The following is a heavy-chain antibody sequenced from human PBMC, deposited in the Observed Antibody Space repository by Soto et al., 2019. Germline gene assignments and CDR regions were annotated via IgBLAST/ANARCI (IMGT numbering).Heavy chain of an antibody. V-gene: IGHV4-39*01. CDR3: ATSGIAVAGYAFDI. CDR2: IYYSGST. CDR1: GGSISSSSYY. D-gene: IGHD6-19*01. Sequence: PSETLSLTCTVSGGSISSSSYYWGWIRQPPGKGLEWIGSIYYSGSTYYNPSLKSRVTISVDTSKNQFSLKLSSVTAADTAVYYCATSGIAVAGYAFDIWGQGTMVTVSS. J-gene: IGHJ3*02.